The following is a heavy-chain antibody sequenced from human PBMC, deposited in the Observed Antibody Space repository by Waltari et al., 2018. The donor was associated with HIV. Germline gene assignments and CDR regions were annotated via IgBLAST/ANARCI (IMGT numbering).Heavy chain of an antibody. CDR2: MYYSGST. Sequence: QVQLQESGPGLVKPSQTLYLTCTVSGCSISCGYYYWSWIRQPPGKGLEWIGYMYYSGSTYSNPSLKSRVTISVDTSKNQFSLKLSSVTAADTAVYYCARVKIVGNWFDPWGQGTLVTVSS. CDR3: ARVKIVGNWFDP. V-gene: IGHV4-30-4*01. D-gene: IGHD1-26*01. CDR1: GCSISCGYYY. J-gene: IGHJ5*02.